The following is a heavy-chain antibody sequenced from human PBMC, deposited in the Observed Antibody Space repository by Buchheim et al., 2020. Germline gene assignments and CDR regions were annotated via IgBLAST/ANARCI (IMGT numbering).Heavy chain of an antibody. CDR1: GFTFSSYG. Sequence: QVQLVESGGGVVQPGRSLRLSCAASGFTFSSYGMHWVRQAPGKGLEWVAVIWYDGSNKYYADSVKGRFTISRDNSKNTLYLQMNSLRAEDTAVYYCARGKEPSIYYYDSSGYYYYWGQGTL. D-gene: IGHD3-22*01. V-gene: IGHV3-33*01. J-gene: IGHJ4*02. CDR3: ARGKEPSIYYYDSSGYYYY. CDR2: IWYDGSNK.